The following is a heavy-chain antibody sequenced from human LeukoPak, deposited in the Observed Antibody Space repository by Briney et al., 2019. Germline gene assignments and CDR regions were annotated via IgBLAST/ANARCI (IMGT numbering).Heavy chain of an antibody. D-gene: IGHD5-18*01. J-gene: IGHJ6*02. CDR1: GYTFIDHY. CDR2: INPSGGST. V-gene: IGHV1-46*01. Sequence: ASVKVSCKASGYTFIDHYLNWVRQAPGQGLEWMGIINPSGGSTKYAQKFQGRVTMTRDTSTSTVYMDLSSLTSEDTAVFYCARGKQLSKYGMDVWGQGTTVTVSS. CDR3: ARGKQLSKYGMDV.